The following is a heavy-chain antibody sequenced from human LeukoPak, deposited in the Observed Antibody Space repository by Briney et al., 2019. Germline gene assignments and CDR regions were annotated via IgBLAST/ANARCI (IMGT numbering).Heavy chain of an antibody. CDR2: ISSSSSYI. Sequence: GGPLRLSCAASGFTFSSYSMNWVRQAPGKGLEWVSFISSSSSYIYYADSVKGRFTITRDNAKNSLYLQMNSLRAEDTAVYYCAMPGYSYGYVYYWGQGTLVTVSS. V-gene: IGHV3-21*01. D-gene: IGHD5-18*01. J-gene: IGHJ4*02. CDR3: AMPGYSYGYVYY. CDR1: GFTFSSYS.